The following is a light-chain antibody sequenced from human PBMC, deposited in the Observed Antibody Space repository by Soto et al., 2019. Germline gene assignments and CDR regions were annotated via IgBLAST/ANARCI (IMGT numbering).Light chain of an antibody. V-gene: IGKV1-12*01. Sequence: DLQMTQSPSSVSASVGDRVTITCRASQDISTWIAWYQQKTRKAPKLLIFAASTLQSGVPTRFSGSRSGRDFTLTISSLQPEDVATYYCHQAHSFPHTFGQGTKLEIK. CDR1: QDISTW. CDR2: AAS. CDR3: HQAHSFPHT. J-gene: IGKJ2*01.